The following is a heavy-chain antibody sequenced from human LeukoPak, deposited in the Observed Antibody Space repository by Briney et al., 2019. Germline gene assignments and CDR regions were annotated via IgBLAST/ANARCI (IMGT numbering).Heavy chain of an antibody. D-gene: IGHD2-2*01. CDR2: INPNSGGT. V-gene: IGHV1-2*02. CDR1: GYTFTGYY. Sequence: ASVKVSCKASGYTFTGYYMHWVRQAPGQGLEWMGWINPNSGGTNYAQKFQGRVTMTRDTSISTAYMELRRLRSDDTAVYYCARKYCSSTSCYRHYYYYMDVWGKGTTVTVSS. CDR3: ARKYCSSTSCYRHYYYYMDV. J-gene: IGHJ6*03.